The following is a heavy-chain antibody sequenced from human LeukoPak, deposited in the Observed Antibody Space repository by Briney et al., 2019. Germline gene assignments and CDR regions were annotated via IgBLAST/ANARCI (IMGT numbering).Heavy chain of an antibody. D-gene: IGHD5-18*01. J-gene: IGHJ4*02. V-gene: IGHV3-74*01. CDR1: GFTFSRYS. CDR3: ARGRASSYGYFDY. CDR2: ISTDGSST. Sequence: GGSLRLSCAASGFTFSRYSMNWVRQAPGKGVVWVSRISTDGSSTYSAHSVKGRFTISRDNTKNTLYLQMNSLRAEDTAVYDCARGRASSYGYFDYWGQGTLVSVSS.